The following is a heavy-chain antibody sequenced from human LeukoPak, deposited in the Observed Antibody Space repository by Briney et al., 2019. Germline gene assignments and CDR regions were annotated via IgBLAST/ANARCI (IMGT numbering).Heavy chain of an antibody. CDR1: GFXFSDYG. Sequence: GGSLRLSCAASGFXFSDYGMHWVRQAPAKGLEWVAVIWYDGSNKYYADSVEGRFTVSRDNSKYTLNLQMNSLRAEDTAVYYCARDLGITADGNYFDYWGQGTLVTVSS. D-gene: IGHD6-13*01. CDR3: ARDLGITADGNYFDY. CDR2: IWYDGSNK. V-gene: IGHV3-33*01. J-gene: IGHJ4*02.